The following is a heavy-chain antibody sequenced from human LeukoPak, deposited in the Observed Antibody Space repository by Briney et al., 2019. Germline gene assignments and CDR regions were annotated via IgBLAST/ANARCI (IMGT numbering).Heavy chain of an antibody. V-gene: IGHV4-59*12. J-gene: IGHJ3*02. CDR3: ARDRRRVDAFDI. Sequence: KPSETLSLTCTVSGGSISSYYWSWIRQPPGKGLEWIGYIYYSGSTNYNPSLKSRVTISVDTSKNQFSLKLSSVTAADTAVYYCARDRRRVDAFDIWGQGTMVTVSS. CDR1: GGSISSYY. CDR2: IYYSGST.